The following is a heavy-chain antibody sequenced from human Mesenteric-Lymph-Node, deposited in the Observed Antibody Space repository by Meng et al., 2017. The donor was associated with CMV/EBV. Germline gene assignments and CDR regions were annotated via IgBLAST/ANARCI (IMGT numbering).Heavy chain of an antibody. CDR2: ISGSDGST. CDR3: ALGSTSCYRADCYGMDV. J-gene: IGHJ6*02. CDR1: GFTFSSYA. D-gene: IGHD2-2*02. Sequence: GESLKISCAASGFTFSSYAMSWVRQAPGKGLEWVSAISGSDGSTYYADSVKGRFSISRDNSKNTLFLQMNSLRAEDTAVYYCALGSTSCYRADCYGMDVWGQGTTVTVSS. V-gene: IGHV3-23*01.